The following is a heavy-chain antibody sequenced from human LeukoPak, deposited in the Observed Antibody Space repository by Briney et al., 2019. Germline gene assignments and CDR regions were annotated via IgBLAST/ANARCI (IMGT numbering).Heavy chain of an antibody. V-gene: IGHV3-23*01. D-gene: IGHD6-13*01. CDR1: GFTFTSYA. J-gene: IGHJ4*02. CDR2: LSGSGDST. CDR3: ARTSSWSGNY. Sequence: PGGSLRLSCAASGFTFTSYAMNWVRQAPGKGLEWVSALSGSGDSTYYADSVKGRFTISRDNSKNTLYLQMNSLRVDDTAVYYCARTSSWSGNYWGQGTLVTVSS.